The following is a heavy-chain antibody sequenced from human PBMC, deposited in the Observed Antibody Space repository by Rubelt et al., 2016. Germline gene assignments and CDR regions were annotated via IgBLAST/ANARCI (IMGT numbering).Heavy chain of an antibody. Sequence: QVQLQQWGAGLLKPSETLSLTCAVYGGSFSGHYWNWIRQPPGKGLEWIGEITYRGSTSYNPSLKSRVTISIHTSKNQFSLELRSVTAADTAVYYCARGLVDFRYWGQGTLVTVSS. J-gene: IGHJ4*02. D-gene: IGHD1-26*01. CDR3: ARGLVDFRY. CDR1: GGSFSGHY. CDR2: ITYRGST. V-gene: IGHV4-34*02.